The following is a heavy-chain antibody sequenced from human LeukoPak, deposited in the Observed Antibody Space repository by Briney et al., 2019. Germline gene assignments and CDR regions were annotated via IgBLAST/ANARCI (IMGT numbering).Heavy chain of an antibody. CDR3: ARVGIRAFDY. J-gene: IGHJ4*02. D-gene: IGHD2-15*01. CDR1: GFTFSSYS. V-gene: IGHV3-48*01. CDR2: ISSSSSII. Sequence: PGGSLRLSCAAAGFTFSSYSMNLVRQAPGKGLEWVSYISSSSSIIYYADSVKGRFTISRDNAKNSLYLQMNSLRAEDTAVYYCARVGIRAFDYWGQGTLVTVSS.